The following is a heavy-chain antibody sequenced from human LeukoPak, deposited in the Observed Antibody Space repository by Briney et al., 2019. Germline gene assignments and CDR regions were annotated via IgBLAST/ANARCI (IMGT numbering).Heavy chain of an antibody. CDR1: GFTVSSNY. V-gene: IGHV3-11*01. CDR2: ISSSGSTI. CDR3: ARDRRHYYDSSGLDY. D-gene: IGHD3-22*01. Sequence: GGSLGLSCAASGFTVSSNYMSWIRQAPGKGLEWVSYISSSGSTIYYADSVKGRFTISRDNAKNSLYLQMNSLRAEDTAVYYCARDRRHYYDSSGLDYWGQGTLVTVSS. J-gene: IGHJ4*02.